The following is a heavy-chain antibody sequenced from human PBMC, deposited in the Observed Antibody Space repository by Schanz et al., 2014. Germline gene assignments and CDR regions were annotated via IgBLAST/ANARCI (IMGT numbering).Heavy chain of an antibody. CDR1: GYTFTGYY. Sequence: QVQLVQSGAEVKKPGASVKVSCKASGYTFTGYYMHWVRQAPGQGLEWMGWINPNSGGTNYAQEFQGRVTMTRDTSVSAAYMELSRLRADDTAVYYCARAGQDFEYSSLSPIWYFDLWGRGTLVTVSS. CDR2: INPNSGGT. CDR3: ARAGQDFEYSSLSPIWYFDL. D-gene: IGHD6-6*01. V-gene: IGHV1-2*02. J-gene: IGHJ2*01.